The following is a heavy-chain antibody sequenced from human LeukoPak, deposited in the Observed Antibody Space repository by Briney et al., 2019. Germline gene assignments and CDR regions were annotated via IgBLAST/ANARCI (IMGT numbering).Heavy chain of an antibody. J-gene: IGHJ4*02. CDR1: GGTFSSYA. CDR3: ARGHPPSYYDFWSGYYLPDFDY. CDR2: IIPIFGTA. V-gene: IGHV1-69*13. Sequence: SVKVSCKAPGGTFSSYAISWVRQAPGQGLEWMGGIIPIFGTANYAQKFQGRVTITADESTSTAYMELSSLRSEDTAVYYCARGHPPSYYDFWSGYYLPDFDYWGQGTLVTVSS. D-gene: IGHD3-3*01.